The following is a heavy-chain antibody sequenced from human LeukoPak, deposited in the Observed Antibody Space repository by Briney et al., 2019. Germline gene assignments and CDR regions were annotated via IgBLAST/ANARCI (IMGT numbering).Heavy chain of an antibody. V-gene: IGHV1-2*02. CDR2: ISPNSGDT. CDR1: GYTFTGYH. J-gene: IGHJ6*03. Sequence: ASVKVSCKASGYTFTGYHMHWVRQAPGQGLEWMGWISPNSGDTKYAQKFQGRVTMTRDTSISTAYMELSSLKSDDTAVYYCARDGRWLVPYYYMDVWGKGTTVSVSS. D-gene: IGHD6-19*01. CDR3: ARDGRWLVPYYYMDV.